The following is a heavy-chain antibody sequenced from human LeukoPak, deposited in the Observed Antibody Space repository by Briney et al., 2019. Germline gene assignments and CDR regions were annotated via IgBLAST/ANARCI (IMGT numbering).Heavy chain of an antibody. CDR1: GFTFSSYW. J-gene: IGHJ5*02. Sequence: GGSLRLSCAASGFTFSSYWMSWVRLAPGKGLEWVANIKGDGSEKWYADSVKGRFTISRDNAQNSVHLQMNSLRAEDTAVYHCASDEYRSRWLLPWSQGTLVTVTS. CDR3: ASDEYRSRWLLP. D-gene: IGHD5-24*01. V-gene: IGHV3-7*01. CDR2: IKGDGSEK.